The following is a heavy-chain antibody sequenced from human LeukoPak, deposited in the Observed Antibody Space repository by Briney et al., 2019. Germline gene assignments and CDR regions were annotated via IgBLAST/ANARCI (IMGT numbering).Heavy chain of an antibody. D-gene: IGHD6-13*01. V-gene: IGHV3-30*02. CDR1: GFTFSSYG. J-gene: IGHJ4*02. CDR2: ISYDGSKV. Sequence: PGGSLRLSCVASGFTFSSYGMHWVRQAPGKGLEWVAVISYDGSKVYYADSVKGRFTISRDNSKNTLYLQIHSLRAEDTSVYYCAKSPGRLSSTWSLDYWGQGTLVTVSS. CDR3: AKSPGRLSSTWSLDY.